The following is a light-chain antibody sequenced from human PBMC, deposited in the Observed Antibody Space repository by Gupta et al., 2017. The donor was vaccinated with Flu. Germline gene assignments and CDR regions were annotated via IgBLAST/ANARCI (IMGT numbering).Light chain of an antibody. CDR2: SAS. V-gene: IGKV3-20*01. CDR3: QQYGSSFP. CDR1: QTVHSDF. J-gene: IGKJ5*01. Sequence: ETVLTQSPDTLSVSPGESVTLSCRASQTVHSDFLVWYQQKPGQAPRLLIYSASIRAAGIPGRFSGSGSGTDFTLTISRLEPEDFAVYYCQQYGSSFPFGQGTRLEIK.